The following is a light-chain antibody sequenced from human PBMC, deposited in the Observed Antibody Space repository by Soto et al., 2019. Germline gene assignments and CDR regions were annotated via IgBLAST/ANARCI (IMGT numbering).Light chain of an antibody. CDR2: DAS. Sequence: EIVLTQSPGTLSLSPXERATLSCRASQSLSSSQLACYQQKPGQAPRLLIHDASSRATGISDRFTGSGSGTDFTLTISSLEPEDFAVYYCQQRSNWPQTFGQGTKVDIK. CDR3: QQRSNWPQT. J-gene: IGKJ1*01. V-gene: IGKV3D-20*02. CDR1: QSLSSSQ.